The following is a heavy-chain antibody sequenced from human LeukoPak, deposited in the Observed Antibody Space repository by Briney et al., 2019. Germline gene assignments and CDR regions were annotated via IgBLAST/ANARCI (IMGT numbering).Heavy chain of an antibody. J-gene: IGHJ4*02. CDR2: IWSDGTNK. CDR3: ARDAQRGFDYSNSLKY. CDR1: GFTFNHYG. Sequence: GGSLRLSCAAAGFTFNHYGMHWVRQAPGKGLEWVAAIWSDGTNKYYADSVKGRFTISRDDSEKQVFLQMNSLKPEDTAVYFCARDAQRGFDYSNSLKYWGQGTPVTVST. V-gene: IGHV3-33*01. D-gene: IGHD4-11*01.